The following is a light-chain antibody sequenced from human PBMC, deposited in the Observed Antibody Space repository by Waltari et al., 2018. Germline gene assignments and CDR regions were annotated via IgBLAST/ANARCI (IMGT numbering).Light chain of an antibody. CDR3: QDLNDFPFT. J-gene: IGKJ2*01. Sequence: IQLTQSPSSLSASVGDRVTITCRASQGISSYLAWYQQKPGQVPKLLIYATSTLQTGVPSRFSGSGSVTDFTLTISSLQPEDFATYYCQDLNDFPFTFGQGTKLEI. CDR2: ATS. CDR1: QGISSY. V-gene: IGKV1-9*01.